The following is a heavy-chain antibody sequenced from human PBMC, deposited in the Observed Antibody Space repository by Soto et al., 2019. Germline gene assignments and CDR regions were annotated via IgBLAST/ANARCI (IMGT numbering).Heavy chain of an antibody. CDR2: IYSGGDT. CDR1: GFTVSSNY. CDR3: ARWRHRRQGDPTFDY. V-gene: IGHV3-53*01. Sequence: LVESGGGLIQPGGSLRLSCAASGFTVSSNYMSWVRQAPGKGLEWDSVIYSGGDTYYAYSVKGRFTISRDNSKNTLYLQMNSLRADDTAVYYCARWRHRRQGDPTFDYWGQGTLVTVSS. D-gene: IGHD2-21*01. J-gene: IGHJ4*02.